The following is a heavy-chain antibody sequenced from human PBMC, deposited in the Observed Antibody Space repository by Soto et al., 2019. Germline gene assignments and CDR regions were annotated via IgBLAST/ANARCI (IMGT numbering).Heavy chain of an antibody. CDR1: GGSISSGGYS. CDR3: ARDQTEKLWFGEFPPYYGMDV. D-gene: IGHD3-10*01. V-gene: IGHV4-30-2*01. J-gene: IGHJ6*02. Sequence: SETLSLTCAVSGGSISSGGYSWSWIRQPPGKGLEWIGYIYHSGSTYYNPSLKSRVTISVDTSKNQFSLKLSSVTAADTAVYYCARDQTEKLWFGEFPPYYGMDVWGQGTTVTVSS. CDR2: IYHSGST.